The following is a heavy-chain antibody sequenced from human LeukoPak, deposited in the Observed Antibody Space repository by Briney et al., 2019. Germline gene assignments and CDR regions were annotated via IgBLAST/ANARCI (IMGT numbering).Heavy chain of an antibody. Sequence: ASVNVSFKASGYTSTGYYMHWVRQAPGQGLEWMGWIRLNSGGTNYAQKFQGRVTMTRDTSITTVYMELSRLRSDDTAVYYCARVKYRAAGDKQYWGRGTLVTVSS. CDR3: ARVKYRAAGDKQY. CDR1: GYTSTGYY. D-gene: IGHD6-13*01. CDR2: IRLNSGGT. V-gene: IGHV1-2*02. J-gene: IGHJ4*02.